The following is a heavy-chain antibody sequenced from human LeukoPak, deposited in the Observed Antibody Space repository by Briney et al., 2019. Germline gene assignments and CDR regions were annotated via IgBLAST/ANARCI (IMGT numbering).Heavy chain of an antibody. J-gene: IGHJ3*02. CDR2: INWNGGST. CDR1: GFTFDDYG. D-gene: IGHD6-13*01. V-gene: IGHV3-20*04. Sequence: PGGSLRLSCAASGFTFDDYGMSWVRQAPGKGLEWVSGINWNGGSTVYADSVKGRFTISRDNPKNSLYLQMNSLRAEDTALYYCARAFSSWYLLDAFDIWGQGTMVTVSS. CDR3: ARAFSSWYLLDAFDI.